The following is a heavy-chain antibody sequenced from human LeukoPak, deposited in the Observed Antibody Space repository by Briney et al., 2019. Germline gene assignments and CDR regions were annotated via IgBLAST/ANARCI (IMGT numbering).Heavy chain of an antibody. J-gene: IGHJ5*02. Sequence: PSETLSLTCTVSGYSISSGYYWGWIRQPPGKGLEWIGSIYHSGSTYYNPSLKSRVTISVDTSKNQFSLKLSSVTAADTAVYYCAASVLLWFGGGNWFDPWGQGTLVTVSS. CDR1: GYSISSGYY. D-gene: IGHD3-10*01. CDR3: AASVLLWFGGGNWFDP. V-gene: IGHV4-38-2*02. CDR2: IYHSGST.